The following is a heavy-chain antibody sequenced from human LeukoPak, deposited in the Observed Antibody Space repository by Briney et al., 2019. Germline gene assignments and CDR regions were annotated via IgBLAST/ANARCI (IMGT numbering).Heavy chain of an antibody. Sequence: ASVKVSCKASGYTFTTYGISWVRQAPGQGLEWMGWISAYNGNTKYAQKLQGRVTMTTDTSTSTAYMELKSLRSDDTAVYYCARDQIGGSYYGYFQHWGQGTLVTVSS. CDR2: ISAYNGNT. D-gene: IGHD1-26*01. V-gene: IGHV1-18*01. J-gene: IGHJ1*01. CDR3: ARDQIGGSYYGYFQH. CDR1: GYTFTTYG.